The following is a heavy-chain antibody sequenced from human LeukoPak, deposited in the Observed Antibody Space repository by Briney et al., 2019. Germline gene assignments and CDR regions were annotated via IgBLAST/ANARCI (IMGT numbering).Heavy chain of an antibody. D-gene: IGHD6-19*01. CDR1: SYTFTSYG. CDR3: ARDQGAGQWLVRWYDAFDI. Sequence: ASVKVSCKASSYTFTSYGISWVRQAPGQGLEWMGWISAYNGNTNYAQKLQGRVTMTTDTSTSTAYMELRSLRSDDTAVYYCARDQGAGQWLVRWYDAFDIWGQGTMVTVSS. J-gene: IGHJ3*02. CDR2: ISAYNGNT. V-gene: IGHV1-18*01.